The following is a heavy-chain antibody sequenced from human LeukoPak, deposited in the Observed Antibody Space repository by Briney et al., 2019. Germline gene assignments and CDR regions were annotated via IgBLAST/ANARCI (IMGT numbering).Heavy chain of an antibody. CDR1: GYTFTSYA. CDR2: MNPNSGDT. CDR3: AIFCSSTSCYLKTFDP. Sequence: ASVKVSCKASGYTFTSYAMNWVRQAPGQGLEWMGWMNPNSGDTGYAQKFQGRVTMTRNTSISTAYMELSSLRSEDTAVYYCAIFCSSTSCYLKTFDPWGQGTLVTVSS. J-gene: IGHJ5*02. D-gene: IGHD2-2*01. V-gene: IGHV1-8*02.